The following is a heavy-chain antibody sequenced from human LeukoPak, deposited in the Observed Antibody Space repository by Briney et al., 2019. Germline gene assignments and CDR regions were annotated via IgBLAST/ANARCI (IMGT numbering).Heavy chain of an antibody. CDR3: VRGAEKAGVDY. D-gene: IGHD5-24*01. V-gene: IGHV3-74*01. J-gene: IGHJ4*02. CDR1: GFTFSSYW. Sequence: GGSLRLSCTASGFTFSSYWMHWVRQAPGKGLVWVSCLSTDGSYTNYADSVKGRFTISRDNAKNTLYPQMNSLRVEDTAVYYCVRGAEKAGVDYWGQGALVTVSS. CDR2: LSTDGSYT.